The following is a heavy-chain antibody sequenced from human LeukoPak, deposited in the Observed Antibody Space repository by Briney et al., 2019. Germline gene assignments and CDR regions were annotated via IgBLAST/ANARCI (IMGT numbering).Heavy chain of an antibody. CDR2: IRYDGSKK. J-gene: IGHJ4*02. D-gene: IGHD1-1*01. CDR1: GFTFSSYG. V-gene: IGHV3-30*02. Sequence: GGSLRLSCATSGFTFSSYGMHWVRQAPGKGLESVAFIRYDGSKKYYADSVKGRFTISRDNSKNTLYLQMNSLRAEDTAVYYCARGYNRNDGDRNYFDYWGQGTLVTVSS. CDR3: ARGYNRNDGDRNYFDY.